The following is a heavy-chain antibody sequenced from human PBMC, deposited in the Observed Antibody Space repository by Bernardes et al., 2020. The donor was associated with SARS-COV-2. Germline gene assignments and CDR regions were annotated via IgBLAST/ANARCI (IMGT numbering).Heavy chain of an antibody. Sequence: GGSLRLSCAASGFIVSNNYMNWVRQAPGKGLEWLSVIYSGGSTSYADSVKDRFTISRDNFKNTLYLQMNSLRVEDTAVYFCAKGGGSSWDFYLDYWGQGPLVTVSP. CDR2: IYSGGST. CDR3: AKGGGSSWDFYLDY. J-gene: IGHJ4*02. D-gene: IGHD6-13*01. V-gene: IGHV3-66*01. CDR1: GFIVSNNY.